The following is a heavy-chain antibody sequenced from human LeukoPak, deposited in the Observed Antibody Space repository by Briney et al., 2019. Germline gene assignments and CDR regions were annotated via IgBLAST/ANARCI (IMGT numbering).Heavy chain of an antibody. D-gene: IGHD2-2*01. J-gene: IGHJ5*02. V-gene: IGHV4-39*01. Sequence: PSETLSLTCTLSVASITIIAYYCGWIRQPPGKGLEWIGYICYTGSTYYNPNLKRRVNISMDTSKSQFSLKLRSVTAADTAVYYCARLGDFVLVPTGSWFDPWGQGTLLTVSS. CDR3: ARLGDFVLVPTGSWFDP. CDR2: ICYTGST. CDR1: VASITIIAYY.